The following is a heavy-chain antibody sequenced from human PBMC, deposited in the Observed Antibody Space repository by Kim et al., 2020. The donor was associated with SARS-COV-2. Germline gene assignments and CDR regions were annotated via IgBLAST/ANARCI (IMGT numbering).Heavy chain of an antibody. D-gene: IGHD3-10*01. CDR3: ASSLWFGDRLGYYYGMDV. J-gene: IGHJ6*02. Sequence: ASVKVSCKASGYTFTSYGISWVRQAPGQGLEWMGWISAYNGNTNYAQKLQGIVTMTTDTSTSTAYMELRSLRSDDTAVYYCASSLWFGDRLGYYYGMDVWGQGTTVTVSS. CDR1: GYTFTSYG. V-gene: IGHV1-18*01. CDR2: ISAYNGNT.